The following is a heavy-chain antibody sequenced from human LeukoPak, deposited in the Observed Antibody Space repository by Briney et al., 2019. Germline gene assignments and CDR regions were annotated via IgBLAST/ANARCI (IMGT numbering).Heavy chain of an antibody. CDR3: ARPDYGDYVSHFDL. J-gene: IGHJ2*01. CDR2: INHSGST. CDR1: GGSISSGSYY. Sequence: PSETLSLTCTVSGGSISSGSYYWSWIRQPPGKGLEWIGEINHSGSTNYNPSLKSRVTISVDTSKNQFSLKLSSVTAADTAVYYCARPDYGDYVSHFDLWGRGTLVTVSS. V-gene: IGHV4-39*07. D-gene: IGHD4-17*01.